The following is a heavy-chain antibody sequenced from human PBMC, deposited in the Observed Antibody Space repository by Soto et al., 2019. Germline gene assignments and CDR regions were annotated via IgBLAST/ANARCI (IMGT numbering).Heavy chain of an antibody. D-gene: IGHD6-6*01. Sequence: QVQLQESGPGLVKPSQTLSLTCTVSGGSISSGDYYWSWIRQPPGKGLEWIGYIYYSGSTYYNPFLKSRVTISVDPSKNQFSLKLSSVTAADTAVYYCARSIAAPPAPPQFDYWGQGTLVTVSS. CDR3: ARSIAAPPAPPQFDY. CDR1: GGSISSGDYY. CDR2: IYYSGST. V-gene: IGHV4-30-4*01. J-gene: IGHJ4*02.